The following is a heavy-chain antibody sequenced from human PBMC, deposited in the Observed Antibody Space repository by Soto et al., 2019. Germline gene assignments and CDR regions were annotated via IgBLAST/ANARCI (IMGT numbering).Heavy chain of an antibody. V-gene: IGHV1-2*04. Sequence: ASVKVSCKASGYTFTGYYMHWVRQAPGQGLEWMGWINPNSGGTNYAQKFQGWVTMTRDTSISTAYMELSRLRSDDTAVYYCARSTTVTTKGYYYYYMDVWGKGTTVTVSS. CDR1: GYTFTGYY. CDR2: INPNSGGT. D-gene: IGHD4-17*01. J-gene: IGHJ6*03. CDR3: ARSTTVTTKGYYYYYMDV.